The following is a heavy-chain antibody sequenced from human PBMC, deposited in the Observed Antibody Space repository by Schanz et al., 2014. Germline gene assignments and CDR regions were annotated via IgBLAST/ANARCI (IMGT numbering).Heavy chain of an antibody. Sequence: EVQLVESGGGLIQPGGSLRLSCAVSGFTVSSNYMSWVRQAPGKGLEWVSTVYMSAASTRYADSVKGRFIISRDSSKNTIFLQMNSLRPEDTALYFCARDEGRDGYNLAFDVWVQGTLVTVSS. D-gene: IGHD5-12*01. CDR1: GFTVSSNY. J-gene: IGHJ3*01. CDR2: VYMSAAST. V-gene: IGHV3-53*01. CDR3: ARDEGRDGYNLAFDV.